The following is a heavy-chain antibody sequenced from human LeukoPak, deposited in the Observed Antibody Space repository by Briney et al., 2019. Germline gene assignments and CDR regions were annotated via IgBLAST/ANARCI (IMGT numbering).Heavy chain of an antibody. Sequence: GESLKISCQCSGYSSPRDWIAWVRQPPGKGLEWMGIIHPGDSNIVYSPFLQAQVTISADRSITTTYLQWDSLKASDTAMFYRARLTYYDPTHYFDYWRQGTLVSVSS. CDR3: ARLTYYDPTHYFDY. CDR2: IHPGDSNI. V-gene: IGHV5-51*01. J-gene: IGHJ4*02. CDR1: GYSSPRDW. D-gene: IGHD3-22*01.